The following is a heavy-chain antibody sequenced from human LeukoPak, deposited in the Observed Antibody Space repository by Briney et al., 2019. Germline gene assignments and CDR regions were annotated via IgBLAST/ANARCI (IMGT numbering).Heavy chain of an antibody. V-gene: IGHV3-7*03. CDR1: GFTFDDYA. Sequence: PGRSLRLSCAASGFTFDDYAMHWVRQAPGKGLEWVANIRQDGDTKYYVASVKGRFTISRDNAMNSLYLQMNSLRAEDTAIYYCARSLPYGTTWYGRSDFWGQGTLVTVSS. CDR2: IRQDGDTK. D-gene: IGHD6-13*01. CDR3: ARSLPYGTTWYGRSDF. J-gene: IGHJ4*02.